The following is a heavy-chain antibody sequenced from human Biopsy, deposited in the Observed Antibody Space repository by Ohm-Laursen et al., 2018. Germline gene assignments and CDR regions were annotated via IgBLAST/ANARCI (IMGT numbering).Heavy chain of an antibody. D-gene: IGHD2-8*01. CDR2: INCKTGAT. J-gene: IGHJ4*02. CDR3: ARDPLNGHKHFDY. Sequence: ASVKVSCKASSYTFTDYNIHWTRQAPGQGLEWLGYINCKTGATNYTQKFQGTVTMTRDTSISTAYLALGSLRSADTAIYYCARDPLNGHKHFDYWGQGSLVTVSS. V-gene: IGHV1-2*02. CDR1: SYTFTDYN.